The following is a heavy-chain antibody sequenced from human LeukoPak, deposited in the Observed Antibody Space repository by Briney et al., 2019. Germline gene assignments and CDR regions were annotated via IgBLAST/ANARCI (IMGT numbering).Heavy chain of an antibody. CDR1: GGTFSSYA. D-gene: IGHD3-22*01. Sequence: SVKVSCKASGGTFSSYAVSWVRQAPGQGLEWMGRIIPILGIANYAQKFQGRVTITADKSTSTAYMELSSLRSEDTAVYYCARDQSYYDSSGYYPRNFDNWGQGTLVTVSS. J-gene: IGHJ4*02. V-gene: IGHV1-69*04. CDR3: ARDQSYYDSSGYYPRNFDN. CDR2: IIPILGIA.